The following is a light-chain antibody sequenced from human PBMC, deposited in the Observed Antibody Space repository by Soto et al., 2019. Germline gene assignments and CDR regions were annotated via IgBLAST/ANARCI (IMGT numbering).Light chain of an antibody. Sequence: DIQMTQSPSTLSASVGDRVTITCRASQRISNWLAWYQQKPGKAPKLVIYRASTLESGVPSRFSGSGSGTEFTLTISSLQPDDFATYFCKQYNSYSGTFGPGTKVDIK. CDR3: KQYNSYSGT. V-gene: IGKV1-5*03. CDR2: RAS. J-gene: IGKJ3*01. CDR1: QRISNW.